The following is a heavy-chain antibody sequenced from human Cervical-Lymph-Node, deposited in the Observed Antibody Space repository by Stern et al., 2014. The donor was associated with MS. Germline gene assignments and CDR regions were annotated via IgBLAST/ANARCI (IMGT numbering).Heavy chain of an antibody. CDR3: ARGTLNYYYGMDV. J-gene: IGHJ6*02. CDR2: IYSGGST. V-gene: IGHV3-53*04. D-gene: IGHD1-1*01. CDR1: GFTVSSHY. Sequence: VQLVQSGGGLVQPGGSLRLSCAASGFTVSSHYMSWVRQAPGKGLEWVSVIYSGGSTYYADSVKGRFTISRHNSKNTLYLQMNSLRAEDTAVYYCARGTLNYYYGMDVWGQGTTVTVSS.